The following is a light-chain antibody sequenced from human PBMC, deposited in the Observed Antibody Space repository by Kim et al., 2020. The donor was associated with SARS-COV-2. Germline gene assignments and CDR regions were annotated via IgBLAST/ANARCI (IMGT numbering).Light chain of an antibody. J-gene: IGKJ1*01. V-gene: IGKV3-20*01. CDR1: QTFSGSY. CDR3: QQYGSSPWT. Sequence: SPGERATLACRASQTFSGSYLAWYQQKPGQAPRLLIYGGSSRATDIPIRFSGSASGTDFNLTISRLEPEDFAVYYCQQYGSSPWTFGKGTKVDIK. CDR2: GGS.